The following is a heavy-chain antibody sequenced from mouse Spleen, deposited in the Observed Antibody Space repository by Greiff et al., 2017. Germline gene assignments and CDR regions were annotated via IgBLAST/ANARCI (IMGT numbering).Heavy chain of an antibody. J-gene: IGHJ3*01. D-gene: IGHD2-1*01. CDR2: IDPANGNT. V-gene: IGHV14-3*02. CDR3: ARSDGNYVGFAY. CDR1: GFNIKDTY. Sequence: EVKLQESGAELVKPGASVKLSCTASGFNIKDTYMHWVKQRPEQGLEWIGRIDPANGNTKYDPKFQGKATITADTSSNTAYLQLSSLTSEDTAVYYCARSDGNYVGFAYWGQGTLVTVSA.